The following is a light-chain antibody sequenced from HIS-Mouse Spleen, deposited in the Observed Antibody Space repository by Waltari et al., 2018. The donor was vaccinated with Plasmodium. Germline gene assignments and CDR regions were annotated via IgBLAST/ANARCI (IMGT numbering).Light chain of an antibody. CDR1: QGIRND. V-gene: IGKV1-6*01. CDR2: AAS. Sequence: AIQMTQSPSSLSASEGDRGTITCRGSQGIRNDLGWYQQKPGKAPKLLISAASSLQSGVPSRFSGSGSGTDFTLTISSLQPEDFAAYYCLQDYNYPYTFGQGTKLEIK. CDR3: LQDYNYPYT. J-gene: IGKJ2*01.